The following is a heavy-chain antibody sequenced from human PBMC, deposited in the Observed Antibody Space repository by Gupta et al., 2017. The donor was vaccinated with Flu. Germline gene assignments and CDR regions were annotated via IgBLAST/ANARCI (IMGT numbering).Heavy chain of an antibody. J-gene: IGHJ4*02. D-gene: IGHD6-6*01. CDR3: ARDTPVQFDY. V-gene: IGHV3-33*01. CDR1: GFTFSSYG. CDR2: IWYDGSNK. Sequence: QVQLVESGGDVVQPGRSRRPSCAASGFTFSSYGMPWVRQAPGKGLEWLAVIWYDGSNKYYADSVKGRFTISRDNSKNTLYLKMKSLRAEDTAVYYCARDTPVQFDYWGQGTLVTVSS.